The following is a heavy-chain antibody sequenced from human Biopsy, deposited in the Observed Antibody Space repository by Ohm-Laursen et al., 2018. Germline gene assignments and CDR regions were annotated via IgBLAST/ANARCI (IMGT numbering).Heavy chain of an antibody. J-gene: IGHJ6*02. CDR3: AKVHDSGYYYYSMDV. D-gene: IGHD3-16*01. CDR1: GFSFSSYG. Sequence: SLRLSCTASGFSFSSYGMHWVRQAPGRGLAWVAVIWYDGTNKYYAESVEGRFTISRDNSKNMVYLQMGSLTVEDTAVYYCAKVHDSGYYYYSMDVWGQGTTVTVSS. V-gene: IGHV3-33*06. CDR2: IWYDGTNK.